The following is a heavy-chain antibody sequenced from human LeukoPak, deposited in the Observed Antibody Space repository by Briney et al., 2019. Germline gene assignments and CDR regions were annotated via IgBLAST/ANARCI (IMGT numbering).Heavy chain of an antibody. J-gene: IGHJ4*02. CDR3: ARDPDDKDFDY. V-gene: IGHV4-38-2*02. D-gene: IGHD3-22*01. CDR1: GYSISSGDY. Sequence: KPSETLSLTCAVSGYSISSGDYWGWIRPPPGKGLEWIASIRHDGHTYYNPSLKSRVTIAVDMSKNQFSLTLTSVTAADTAVYFCARDPDDKDFDYWGQGTLVTVSS. CDR2: IRHDGHT.